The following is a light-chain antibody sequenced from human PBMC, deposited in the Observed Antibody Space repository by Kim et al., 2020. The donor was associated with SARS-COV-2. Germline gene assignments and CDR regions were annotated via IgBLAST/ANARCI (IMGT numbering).Light chain of an antibody. V-gene: IGKV1-5*03. CDR3: QQYDTYPWT. Sequence: DIQMTQSPSTLSASVGDRVTITCRASQSINSWLAWYQQKPGKAPNLLICTASSLESGVPSRFSGSGSGTEFTLTISSLQPDDFATYYCQQYDTYPWTFGQGTKVDIK. CDR2: TAS. J-gene: IGKJ1*01. CDR1: QSINSW.